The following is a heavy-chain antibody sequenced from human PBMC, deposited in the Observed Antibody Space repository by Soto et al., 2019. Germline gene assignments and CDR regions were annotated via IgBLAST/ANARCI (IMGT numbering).Heavy chain of an antibody. CDR3: VRVLEYCSGARCYGFDY. CDR2: INPSGGNT. J-gene: IGHJ4*02. CDR1: GYTFTSYY. V-gene: IGHV1-46*03. Sequence: ASVKVSCKASGYTFTSYYMHWVRQAPGQGLEWMGIINPSGGNTSYAQKFQGRVTMTRDTSTCTLYMELSSLRSEDTAVYYCVRVLEYCSGARCYGFDYWGQGTLVTVPS. D-gene: IGHD2-15*01.